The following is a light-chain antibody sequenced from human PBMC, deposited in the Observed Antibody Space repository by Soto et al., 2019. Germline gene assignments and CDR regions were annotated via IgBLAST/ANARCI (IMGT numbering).Light chain of an antibody. CDR1: QSVSSN. CDR3: QQYGDSPYT. CDR2: ETS. V-gene: IGKV3-15*01. J-gene: IGKJ2*01. Sequence: EIVMTQSPVTLSVSPGERATLSCRASQSVSSNLAWYQQKPGQAPRLLIYETSTRATGVPARFSGSGSGTEFALTITRLEPEDFAVYYCQQYGDSPYTSGQGTKVDIK.